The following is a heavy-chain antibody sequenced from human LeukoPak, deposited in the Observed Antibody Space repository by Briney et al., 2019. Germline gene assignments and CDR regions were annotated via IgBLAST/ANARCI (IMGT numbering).Heavy chain of an antibody. V-gene: IGHV3-23*01. D-gene: IGHD4-17*01. CDR1: GFTFSSYA. J-gene: IGHJ5*02. Sequence: GGSLRPSCAASGFTFSSYAMSWVRQAPGKGLEWVSAISGSGGSTYYADSVKGRFTISRDNSKNTLYLQMNSLRAEDTAVYYCATYGDYGWFDPWGQGTLVTVSS. CDR2: ISGSGGST. CDR3: ATYGDYGWFDP.